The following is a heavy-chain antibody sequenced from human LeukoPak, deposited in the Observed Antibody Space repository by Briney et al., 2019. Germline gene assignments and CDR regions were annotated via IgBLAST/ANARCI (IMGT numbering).Heavy chain of an antibody. CDR1: GGSVSSGSYY. CDR2: INHSGST. D-gene: IGHD2-21*01. J-gene: IGHJ4*02. V-gene: IGHV4-39*07. CDR3: ARLWWPSAY. Sequence: SETLSLTCTVSGGSVSSGSYYWGWIRQPPGKGLEWIGEINHSGSTNYNPSLKSRVTISVDTSKNQFSLKLSSVTAADTAVYYCARLWWPSAYWGQGTLVTVSS.